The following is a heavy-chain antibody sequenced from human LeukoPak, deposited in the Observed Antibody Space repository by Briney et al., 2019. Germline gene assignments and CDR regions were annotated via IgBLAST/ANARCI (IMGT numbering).Heavy chain of an antibody. D-gene: IGHD4-17*01. CDR2: IFHSGRT. CDR3: ARVPAFYYGDYWTSSNYFDY. CDR1: GVSISSTNW. Sequence: SGTLSLTCAVSGVSISSTNWWSRVRQPPGKGLEWIGEIFHSGRTNYNPSLKSRVTISEDRSRNQFSLKLSSMTAADTAVYYCARVPAFYYGDYWTSSNYFDYWGQGTLVTVSS. V-gene: IGHV4-4*02. J-gene: IGHJ4*02.